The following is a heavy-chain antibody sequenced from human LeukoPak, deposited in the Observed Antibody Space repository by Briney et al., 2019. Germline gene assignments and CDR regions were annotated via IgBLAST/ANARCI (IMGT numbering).Heavy chain of an antibody. CDR3: AKGIAAAGLFDY. J-gene: IGHJ4*02. V-gene: IGHV3-21*04. CDR2: ISSSSSYI. CDR1: GFTFSSYS. Sequence: GGSLRLSCAASGFTFSSYSMNWVRQAPGKGLEWVSSISSSSSYIYYADSVKGRFTISRDNAKNSLYLQMNSLRAEDTAVYYCAKGIAAAGLFDYWGQGTLVTVSS. D-gene: IGHD6-13*01.